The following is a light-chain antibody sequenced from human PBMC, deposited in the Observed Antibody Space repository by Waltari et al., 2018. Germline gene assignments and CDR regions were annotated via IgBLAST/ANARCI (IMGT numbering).Light chain of an antibody. J-gene: IGKJ1*01. CDR3: QKYGSLPAT. CDR2: DAS. Sequence: EIMLTQSPGTLSLSPGERATLSCRASQSISRYLAWYQHKPGQAPRLLIYDASSRATGIPDRCSGSGSGTDFSLTISRLEPEDCAVYYCQKYGSLPATFGQGTKVEIK. V-gene: IGKV3-20*01. CDR1: QSISRY.